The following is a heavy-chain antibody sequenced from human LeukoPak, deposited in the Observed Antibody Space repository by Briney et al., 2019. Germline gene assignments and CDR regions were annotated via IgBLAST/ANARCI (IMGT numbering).Heavy chain of an antibody. D-gene: IGHD5-18*01. Sequence: GSLRLSCAASGFTFSSYAMHWVRQAPGKGLEWVAVISYDGSNKYYADSVKGRFTISRDNSKNTLYLQMNSLRAEDTAVYYCARVDTAMVYFDYWGQGTLVTVSS. J-gene: IGHJ4*02. CDR3: ARVDTAMVYFDY. CDR1: GFTFSSYA. V-gene: IGHV3-30*04. CDR2: ISYDGSNK.